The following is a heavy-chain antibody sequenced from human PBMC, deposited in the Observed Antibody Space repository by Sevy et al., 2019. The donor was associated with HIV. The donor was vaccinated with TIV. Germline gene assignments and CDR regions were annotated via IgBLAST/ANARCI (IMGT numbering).Heavy chain of an antibody. V-gene: IGHV3-30-3*01. CDR2: ISYDGSAK. J-gene: IGHJ4*02. D-gene: IGHD6-19*01. CDR3: AREGGHTSAWTPGKY. CDR1: GFSFNTHA. Sequence: GGSLRLSCAASGFSFNTHAMHWVRQAPGKGLDWVALISYDGSAKYYADSMKGRFTVSRDDSKTTLYLQMNSLRPEDSAVYYCAREGGHTSAWTPGKYWGQGTQVTVSS.